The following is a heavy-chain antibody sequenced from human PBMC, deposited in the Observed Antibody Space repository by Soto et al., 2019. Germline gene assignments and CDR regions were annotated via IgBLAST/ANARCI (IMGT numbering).Heavy chain of an antibody. CDR2: INPSGGST. CDR1: GYTFTSYY. Sequence: GASVKVSCKASGYTFTSYYMHWVRQAPGQGLEWMGIINPSGGSTSYAQKFQGRVTMTRDTSTSTVYMELSSLRSEDTAVYYCARSGGFKSDYDSSGYYPYYYYGMDVWGRGTTVTVSS. CDR3: ARSGGFKSDYDSSGYYPYYYYGMDV. D-gene: IGHD3-22*01. J-gene: IGHJ6*02. V-gene: IGHV1-46*01.